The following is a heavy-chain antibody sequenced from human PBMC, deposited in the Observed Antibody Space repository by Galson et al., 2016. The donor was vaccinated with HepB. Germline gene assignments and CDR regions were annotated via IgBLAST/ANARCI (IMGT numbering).Heavy chain of an antibody. J-gene: IGHJ4*02. Sequence: TLSLTCTASGVSISTGGYYWSWIRQAPGKGLEWLGNIYYNGRTYYNPSLKSRLVISVDTSENHFSLNLNSVTAADTAVYYCARESDLGIAVRAFGYWGQGTLVKVSP. D-gene: IGHD6-19*01. V-gene: IGHV4-31*03. CDR2: IYYNGRT. CDR1: GVSISTGGYY. CDR3: ARESDLGIAVRAFGY.